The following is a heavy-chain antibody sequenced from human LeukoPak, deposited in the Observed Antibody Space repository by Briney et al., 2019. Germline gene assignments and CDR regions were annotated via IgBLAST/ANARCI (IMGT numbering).Heavy chain of an antibody. D-gene: IGHD1-1*01. Sequence: GASVTVSFKASGGTFGTYAITWVRQAPGKGLEWMGGIIPFYGITNYAEKFQGRVTITADKSTNTAYMEVDSLRSEDSAMYLCARCIQLERRGEYYYYHGMDVWGRGTTVTVSS. J-gene: IGHJ6*04. CDR2: IIPFYGIT. V-gene: IGHV1-69*10. CDR1: GGTFGTYA. CDR3: ARCIQLERRGEYYYYHGMDV.